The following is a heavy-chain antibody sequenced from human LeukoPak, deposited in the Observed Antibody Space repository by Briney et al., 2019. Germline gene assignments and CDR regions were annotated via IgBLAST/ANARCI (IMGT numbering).Heavy chain of an antibody. J-gene: IGHJ4*02. CDR2: MKPNNGDT. CDR3: ARGPPEKTYSDY. D-gene: IGHD4-11*01. CDR1: GYTFTSYD. Sequence: GASVTVSFKASGYTFTSYDINWVRQATGQGLEWMGWMKPNNGDTGYAQKFQGRVTMTRNTAINTAYLELNSLTSEDTAVYFCARGPPEKTYSDYWGQGTLVTVSS. V-gene: IGHV1-8*01.